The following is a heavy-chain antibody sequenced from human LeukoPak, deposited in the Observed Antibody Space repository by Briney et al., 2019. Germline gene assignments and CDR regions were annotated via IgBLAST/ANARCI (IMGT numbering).Heavy chain of an antibody. CDR1: GYAFSDYA. V-gene: IGHV1-3*01. CDR2: INPDNNST. CDR3: TAELVK. Sequence: GASVKVSCKASGYAFSDYALHWVRQAPGQRPEWMGWINPDNNSTRYSNNFQGRLFITRGTSATIAYMELRGLRSEDTAVYYCTAELVKWGQGTLVTVSP. J-gene: IGHJ4*02. D-gene: IGHD2-8*02.